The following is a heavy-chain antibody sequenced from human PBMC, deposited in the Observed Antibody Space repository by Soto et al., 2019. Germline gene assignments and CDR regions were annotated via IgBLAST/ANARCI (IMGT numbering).Heavy chain of an antibody. D-gene: IGHD2-15*01. V-gene: IGHV1-3*01. CDR2: INAGNGNT. CDR3: ARGSRVVVAATPHPIDY. Sequence: ASVKVSCKASGYTFTSYAMHWVRQAPGQRLEWMGWINAGNGNTKYSQKFQGRVTITRDTSASTAYMELSSLRSEDTAVYYCARGSRVVVAATPHPIDYWGQGTLVTVSS. J-gene: IGHJ4*02. CDR1: GYTFTSYA.